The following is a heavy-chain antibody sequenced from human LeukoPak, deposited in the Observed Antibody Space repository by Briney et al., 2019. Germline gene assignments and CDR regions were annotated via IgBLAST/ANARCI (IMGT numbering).Heavy chain of an antibody. CDR3: AKDSYYDSSGSPAY. Sequence: GGSLRLSCAASGFTVDDYAMHWVRQAPGKGLECLSLISWDVGSTYYADSVKGRFTISRDNSKNSLYLQINSLRAEDTALYYCAKDSYYDSSGSPAYWGEGTLVTVSS. CDR2: ISWDVGST. CDR1: GFTVDDYA. D-gene: IGHD3-22*01. V-gene: IGHV3-43D*03. J-gene: IGHJ4*02.